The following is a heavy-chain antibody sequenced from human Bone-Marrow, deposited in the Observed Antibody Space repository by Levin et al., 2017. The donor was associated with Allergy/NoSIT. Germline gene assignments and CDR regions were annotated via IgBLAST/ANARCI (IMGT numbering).Heavy chain of an antibody. J-gene: IGHJ5*02. CDR3: ARGNGPFDP. D-gene: IGHD4-17*01. CDR2: IKEDGSDK. Sequence: GGSLRLSCAASGFTFNTYWMSWVRQAPGKGLEWVANIKEDGSDKYYVDSVKGRFTISRDNAKRSLYLQMNSLRAEDTAVYYCARGNGPFDPWGQGTLVTVSS. CDR1: GFTFNTYW. V-gene: IGHV3-7*01.